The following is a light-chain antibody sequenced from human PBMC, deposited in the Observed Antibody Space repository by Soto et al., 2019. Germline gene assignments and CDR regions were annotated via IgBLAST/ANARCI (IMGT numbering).Light chain of an antibody. Sequence: EIVLTQSPGTLSLSPGERATLSCRASQSVISNYLAWYQHKPGQAPRLLIYGASSRATGIPDRFSGSGSGTDFTLTISRLEPEDFALYYCQQYGSSPYTFGQGTKLDIK. J-gene: IGKJ2*01. CDR3: QQYGSSPYT. CDR1: QSVISNY. V-gene: IGKV3-20*01. CDR2: GAS.